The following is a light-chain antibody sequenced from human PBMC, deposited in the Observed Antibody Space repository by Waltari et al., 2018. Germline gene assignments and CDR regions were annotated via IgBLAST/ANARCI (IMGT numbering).Light chain of an antibody. V-gene: IGKV1-8*01. J-gene: IGKJ2*01. CDR3: QQYFVYPYT. CDR2: ASS. Sequence: AIRMTQSPSPLAASTGDRVTITCRASQDISGYLAWYQQKPGKAPNLLVYASSTSQTGVPSRFIGSGSGTAFTLTIDCLQSEDFATYYCQQYFVYPYTFGQGTKLEIK. CDR1: QDISGY.